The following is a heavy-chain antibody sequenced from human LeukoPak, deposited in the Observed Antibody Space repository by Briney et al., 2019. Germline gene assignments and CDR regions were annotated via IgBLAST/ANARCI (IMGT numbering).Heavy chain of an antibody. D-gene: IGHD3-22*01. CDR2: ISAYNGNT. CDR1: GSTFTSYG. Sequence: ASVKVSCKASGSTFTSYGISWVRQAPGQGLEWMGWISAYNGNTNYAQKLQGRVTMTTDTSMSTAYMELRSLRSDDTAVYYCSRGSGYESPLGYWGQGTLVTVSS. V-gene: IGHV1-18*01. J-gene: IGHJ4*02. CDR3: SRGSGYESPLGY.